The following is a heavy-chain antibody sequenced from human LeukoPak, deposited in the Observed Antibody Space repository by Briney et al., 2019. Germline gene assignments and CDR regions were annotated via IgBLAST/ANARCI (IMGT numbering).Heavy chain of an antibody. J-gene: IGHJ3*02. CDR2: ISSSSSYI. CDR3: AREGYRDAFDI. CDR1: GFTFSSYS. V-gene: IGHV3-21*01. D-gene: IGHD6-13*01. Sequence: GGSLRLSCAASGFTFSSYSMNWVRQAPGKGLEWVSSISSSSSYIYYADSVKGRFTIYRDNAKNSLYLQMNSLRAEDTAVYYCAREGYRDAFDIWGQGTMVTVSS.